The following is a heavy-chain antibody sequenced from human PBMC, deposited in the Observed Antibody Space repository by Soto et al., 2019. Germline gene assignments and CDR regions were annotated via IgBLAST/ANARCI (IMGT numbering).Heavy chain of an antibody. V-gene: IGHV4-39*01. Sequence: KTXXTLSLPSTVSGGSISSSSYYWGWSRQPPGKGLEWIGIIYYSGSTYYNKSLKSRVTISVDTSKKQFSLKLSSVTAADTAVYYCASGKSGSYYNDAFDIWGQGTMGTVSS. CDR1: GGSISSSSYY. D-gene: IGHD1-26*01. CDR2: IYYSGST. J-gene: IGHJ3*02. CDR3: ASGKSGSYYNDAFDI.